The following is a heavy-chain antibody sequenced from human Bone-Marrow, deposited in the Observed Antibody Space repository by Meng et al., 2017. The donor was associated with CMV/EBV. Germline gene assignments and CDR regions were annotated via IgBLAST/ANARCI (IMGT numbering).Heavy chain of an antibody. CDR1: GFTFSSYA. Sequence: GESLKISCAASGFTFSSYAMSWVRQAPGKGLEWVSAISGSGGSTYYADSVKGRFTISRDNSKNTLYLQMNSLRAEDTAVYYCANYYDSSGYGIDIWGQGTMVTVSS. D-gene: IGHD3-22*01. CDR2: ISGSGGST. J-gene: IGHJ3*02. CDR3: ANYYDSSGYGIDI. V-gene: IGHV3-23*01.